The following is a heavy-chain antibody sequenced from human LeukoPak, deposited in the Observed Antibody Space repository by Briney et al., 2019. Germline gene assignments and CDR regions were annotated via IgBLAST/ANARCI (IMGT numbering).Heavy chain of an antibody. Sequence: PGGSLRLSCAASGFTFSSYEMNWVRQAPGKGLEWVADISDDGRKKFYAASVKGRFTISRDNSKNTLYLETNSLTADDTAVYYCAKEGGTRGSASFYFDSWGQGTLVTVSS. D-gene: IGHD1-26*01. J-gene: IGHJ4*02. CDR2: ISDDGRKK. CDR1: GFTFSSYE. V-gene: IGHV3-30*18. CDR3: AKEGGTRGSASFYFDS.